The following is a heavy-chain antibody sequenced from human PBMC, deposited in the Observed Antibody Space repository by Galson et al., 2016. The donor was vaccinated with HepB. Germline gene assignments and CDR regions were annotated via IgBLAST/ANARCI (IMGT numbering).Heavy chain of an antibody. CDR3: AKDQGILRHFDWLTYDAFDM. D-gene: IGHD3-9*01. CDR1: GFTFSDYA. J-gene: IGHJ3*02. V-gene: IGHV3-23*01. CDR2: IRGTGVTT. Sequence: SLRLSCAASGFTFSDYAMSWVRQAPGKGLQWVSTIRGTGVTTHYADSVKGRFTVYRDNSKNTVDLQMNSLRPEDTAVYYCAKDQGILRHFDWLTYDAFDMWGQGTMVTVSS.